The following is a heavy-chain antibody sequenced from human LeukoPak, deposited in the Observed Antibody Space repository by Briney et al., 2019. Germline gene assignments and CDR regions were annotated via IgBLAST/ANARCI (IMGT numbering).Heavy chain of an antibody. V-gene: IGHV3-74*01. CDR2: INSDASTT. CDR1: GFIFGSFW. CDR3: AKDNCGGDCYASYYYGMDV. J-gene: IGHJ6*02. D-gene: IGHD2-21*02. Sequence: GGSLRLSCAASGFIFGSFWMHWVRQAPGKGLVWVTRINSDASTTNYADSVKGRFTISRDNAKSTLYLQMNSLRAEDTAVYFCAKDNCGGDCYASYYYGMDVWGQGTTVTVSS.